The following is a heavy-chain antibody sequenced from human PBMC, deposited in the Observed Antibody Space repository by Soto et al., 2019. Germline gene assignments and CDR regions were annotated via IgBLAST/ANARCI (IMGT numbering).Heavy chain of an antibody. CDR2: INAGNGNT. D-gene: IGHD3-3*01. V-gene: IGHV1-3*01. Sequence: QVQLVQSGAEVKKPGASVKVSCKASGYTFTSYDMHWVRQAPGQRLEWMGWINAGNGNTKYSQKFQGRVTITRDTSASTAYMELSSLRSEDTAVYYCARGESFQLLAHYWGQGTLVTVSS. J-gene: IGHJ4*02. CDR1: GYTFTSYD. CDR3: ARGESFQLLAHY.